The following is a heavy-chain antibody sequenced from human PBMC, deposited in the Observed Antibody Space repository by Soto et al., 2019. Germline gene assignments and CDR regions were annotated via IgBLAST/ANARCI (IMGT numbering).Heavy chain of an antibody. Sequence: QVQLVESGGGVVQPGRSLRLSCAASGFTFSHYAMHWVRQAPGKGLEWGALMSYDGSNEYYADSVKGRFTISRDNSKNTLYLQMNRLRAEDTAVYYCAKDGSHNFDYWGQGTLVTVSS. J-gene: IGHJ4*02. V-gene: IGHV3-30*18. D-gene: IGHD1-26*01. CDR1: GFTFSHYA. CDR3: AKDGSHNFDY. CDR2: MSYDGSNE.